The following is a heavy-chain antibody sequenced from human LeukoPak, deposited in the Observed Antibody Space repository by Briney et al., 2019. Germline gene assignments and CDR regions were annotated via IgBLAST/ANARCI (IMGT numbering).Heavy chain of an antibody. D-gene: IGHD6-19*01. V-gene: IGHV3-23*01. CDR3: AKGGSGSYYDRFDC. CDR1: GFSFNTYA. J-gene: IGHJ4*02. Sequence: PGGSLRLSCAASGFSFNTYAVGWVRQAPGKGLEWISVISTTGDKTFYADSVKGRFTISRDNSKSTLYLQMNSLRVEDTAIYYCAKGGSGSYYDRFDCWGQGTLVTVSS. CDR2: ISTTGDKT.